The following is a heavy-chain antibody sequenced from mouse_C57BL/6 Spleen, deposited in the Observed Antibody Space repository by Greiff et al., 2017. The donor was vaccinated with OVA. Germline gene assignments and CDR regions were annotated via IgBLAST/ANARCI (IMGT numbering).Heavy chain of an antibody. J-gene: IGHJ1*03. CDR2: IYPGSGST. Sequence: QVQLQQPGAELVKPGASVKMSCKASGYTFTSYWITWVKQRPGQGLEWIGDIYPGSGSTNYNEKFKSKATLTADTSSSTAYMQLSSLTSEDSAVYDGARIYYYGSRGYFDVWGTGTTVTVSS. CDR1: GYTFTSYW. V-gene: IGHV1-55*01. CDR3: ARIYYYGSRGYFDV. D-gene: IGHD1-1*01.